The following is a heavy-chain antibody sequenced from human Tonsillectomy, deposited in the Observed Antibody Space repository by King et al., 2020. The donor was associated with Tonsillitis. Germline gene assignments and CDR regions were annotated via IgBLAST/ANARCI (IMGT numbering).Heavy chain of an antibody. CDR2: ISSSCSYI. D-gene: IGHD3-3*02. CDR1: GFTFSSYS. J-gene: IGHJ4*02. CDR3: ARIQMRFSIYYFDC. Sequence: VQLVKSGGGLVKPGGSLRLSCAASGFTFSSYSMHWVRQAPGKGLEWVSSISSSCSYIYYAESLKGRFTISRDNAKNSLYLQMNSLRAEDTAVYYCARIQMRFSIYYFDCWGQGTLVTVSS. V-gene: IGHV3-21*01.